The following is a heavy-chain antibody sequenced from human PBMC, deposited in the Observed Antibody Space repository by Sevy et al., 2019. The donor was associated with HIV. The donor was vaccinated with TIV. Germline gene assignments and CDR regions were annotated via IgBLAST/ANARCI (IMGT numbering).Heavy chain of an antibody. Sequence: SETLSLTCTVSGGSISSYYWSWIRQPPGKGLEWIGYIYYRGSTNYNPSLRSRVTISVDTSKNQFSLKVSCVTAADTAVYYCAGVSVVVPAAIRVIDHYYGMDVWGQGTTVTVSS. J-gene: IGHJ6*02. V-gene: IGHV4-59*01. CDR3: AGVSVVVPAAIRVIDHYYGMDV. CDR2: IYYRGST. D-gene: IGHD2-2*02. CDR1: GGSISSYY.